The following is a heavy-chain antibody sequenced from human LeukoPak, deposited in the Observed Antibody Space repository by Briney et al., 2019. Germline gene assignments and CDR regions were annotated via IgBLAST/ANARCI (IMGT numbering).Heavy chain of an antibody. D-gene: IGHD2-15*01. CDR1: GGSISSYY. CDR3: ARGYCSGGSCYDYYYYYMDV. Sequence: SETLSLTCTVSGGSISSYYWSWLRQPPGKGLEWLGYIYYSESTNYNPSLKSRVTIPVDTSKNQFSLKLSSVTAADTAVYYCARGYCSGGSCYDYYYYYMDVWGKGTTVTVSS. J-gene: IGHJ6*03. V-gene: IGHV4-59*01. CDR2: IYYSEST.